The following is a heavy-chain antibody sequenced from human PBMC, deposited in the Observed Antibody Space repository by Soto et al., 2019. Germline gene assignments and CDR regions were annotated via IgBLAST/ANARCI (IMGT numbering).Heavy chain of an antibody. CDR2: IYHSGST. V-gene: IGHV4-38-2*01. CDR3: GRSFMWYCGL. D-gene: IGHD3-16*01. J-gene: IGHJ2*01. Sequence: QVQLQESGPGLVKPSETLSLTCGVSGYSISSGFYWGWIRQPPGRGLEWIGTIYHSGSTYYNPSLKSRVRISVDTSKNQFSLKLRSVTAADTDVYFCGRSFMWYCGLWGRGTLVTVSS. CDR1: GYSISSGFY.